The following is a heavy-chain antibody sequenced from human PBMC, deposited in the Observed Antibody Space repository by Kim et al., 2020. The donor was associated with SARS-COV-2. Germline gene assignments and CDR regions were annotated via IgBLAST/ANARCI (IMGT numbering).Heavy chain of an antibody. CDR1: GGSISSYY. V-gene: IGHV4-59*01. CDR2: IYYSGST. J-gene: IGHJ6*02. Sequence: SETLSLTCTVSGGSISSYYWSWIRQPPGKGLEWIGYIYYSGSTNYNPSLKSRVTISVDTSKNQFSLKLSSVTAADTAVYYCARDRHYYGMDVWGQGTTVTVSS. CDR3: ARDRHYYGMDV.